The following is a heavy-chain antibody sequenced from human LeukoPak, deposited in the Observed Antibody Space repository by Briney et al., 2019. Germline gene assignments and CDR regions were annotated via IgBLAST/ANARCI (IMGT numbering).Heavy chain of an antibody. CDR3: AKDFVYDFWSGPHAFDI. CDR2: ISGSGGST. D-gene: IGHD3-3*01. Sequence: GGSLRLSCAASGFTFSSYAMSWVRQAPGKGLEWVSAISGSGGSTYYADSVKGRFTISRDNSRNTLYLQMNSLRAEDTAVYYCAKDFVYDFWSGPHAFDIWGQGTMVTVSS. CDR1: GFTFSSYA. J-gene: IGHJ3*02. V-gene: IGHV3-23*01.